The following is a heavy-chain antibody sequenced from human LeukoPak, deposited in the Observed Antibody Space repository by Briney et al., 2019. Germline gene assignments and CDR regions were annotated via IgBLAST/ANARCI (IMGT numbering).Heavy chain of an antibody. D-gene: IGHD5/OR15-5a*01. CDR2: VYYTGNA. V-gene: IGHV4-39*01. Sequence: PSETLSLNCAVSGDSISNHIYYWDWIRQTPGKGLEWIGAVYYTGNAYYNPSLKSRVTISVDTSDNRFSLHLSSVNAADTAIYYCARLRALSGHRGAFDIWGQGTLVTVSS. J-gene: IGHJ3*02. CDR1: GDSISNHIYY. CDR3: ARLRALSGHRGAFDI.